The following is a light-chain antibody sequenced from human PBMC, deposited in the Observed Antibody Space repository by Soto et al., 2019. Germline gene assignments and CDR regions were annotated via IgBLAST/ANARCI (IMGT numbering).Light chain of an antibody. Sequence: EIVLTQSPATLSLSPGERATLFCRASQSLSSFLAWFQQKPGQAPRLLIYDTSNRATGIPARFSGSGSGTDFTLTISSLEPEDFAVYFCQRRANWPLTFGGGTKVEIK. V-gene: IGKV3-11*01. CDR2: DTS. J-gene: IGKJ4*01. CDR1: QSLSSF. CDR3: QRRANWPLT.